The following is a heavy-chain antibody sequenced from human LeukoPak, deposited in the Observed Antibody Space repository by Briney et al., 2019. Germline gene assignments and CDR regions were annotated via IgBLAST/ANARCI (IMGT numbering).Heavy chain of an antibody. CDR1: GGTFSSYA. CDR2: RIPIFGEP. J-gene: IGHJ4*02. D-gene: IGHD3/OR15-3a*01. CDR3: ARGPWKASYDGTDYFLQYFDK. V-gene: IGHV1-69*06. Sequence: ASVKVSCKASGGTFSSYAISWVRQAPGKGLEWIGGRIPIFGEPKYAQNFQGRVTISADTSTNTAYPDLSRLRSDDTAVYYCARGPWKASYDGTDYFLQYFDKWGQGTLVTVSS.